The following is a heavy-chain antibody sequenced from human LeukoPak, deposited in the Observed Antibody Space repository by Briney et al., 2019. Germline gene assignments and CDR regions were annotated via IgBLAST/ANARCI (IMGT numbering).Heavy chain of an antibody. V-gene: IGHV3-66*01. CDR3: VGVAVAYIDY. CDR1: GFTVSSTY. CDR2: IYSVGAA. J-gene: IGHJ4*02. Sequence: GRSLSLSCAVSGFTVSSTYMGWVRQAPGRGLGWVSVIYSVGAASYPDSVKGGFTISWELSTNTRYLQISDLRAGETALCLCVGVAVAYIDYWLQGT. D-gene: IGHD6-19*01.